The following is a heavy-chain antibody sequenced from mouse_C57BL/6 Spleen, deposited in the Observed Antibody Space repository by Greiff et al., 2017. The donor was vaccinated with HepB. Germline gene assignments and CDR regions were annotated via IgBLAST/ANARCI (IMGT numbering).Heavy chain of an antibody. CDR2: INPNNGGT. CDR3: ARSGTTVVRYFDV. CDR1: GYTFTDYN. V-gene: IGHV1-18*01. J-gene: IGHJ1*03. Sequence: EVQLQQSGPELVKPGASVKIPCKASGYTFTDYNMDWVKQSHGKSLEWIGDINPNNGGTIYNQKFKGKATLTVDKSSSTAYMELRSLTSEDTAVYYCARSGTTVVRYFDVWGTGTTVTVSS. D-gene: IGHD1-1*01.